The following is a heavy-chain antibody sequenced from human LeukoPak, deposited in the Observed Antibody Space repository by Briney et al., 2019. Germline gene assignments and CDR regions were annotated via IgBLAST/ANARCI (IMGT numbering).Heavy chain of an antibody. D-gene: IGHD5-12*01. Sequence: GESLKISCKGSGYSFTSYWIGWVRQMPGKGLEWMGIIYPGDSDTRYSPSFQGQVTISADKSISTAYLQWSSLKASDTAMNYCARRGYSGYDPGEFDYWGQGTLVTVSS. CDR3: ARRGYSGYDPGEFDY. CDR1: GYSFTSYW. J-gene: IGHJ4*02. V-gene: IGHV5-51*01. CDR2: IYPGDSDT.